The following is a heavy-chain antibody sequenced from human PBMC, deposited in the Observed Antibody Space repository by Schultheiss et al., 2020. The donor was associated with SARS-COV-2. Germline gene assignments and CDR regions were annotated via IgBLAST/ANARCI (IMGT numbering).Heavy chain of an antibody. D-gene: IGHD3-22*01. CDR1: GGSISSGSYY. V-gene: IGHV4-39*01. CDR2: IYYSGST. Sequence: SQTLSLTCTVSGGSISSGSYYWGWIRQPPGKGLEWIGSIYYSGSTYYNPSLKSRVTISVDTSKNQFSLRLNSVTAADTAVYYCTRQSPHYYYDGGNYYEPWGRGTLVTVSS. J-gene: IGHJ4*02. CDR3: TRQSPHYYYDGGNYYEP.